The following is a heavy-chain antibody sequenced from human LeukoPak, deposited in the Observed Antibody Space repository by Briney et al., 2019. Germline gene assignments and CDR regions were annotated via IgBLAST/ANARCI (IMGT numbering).Heavy chain of an antibody. CDR3: ARRVVGAILDY. Sequence: PSETLSLTCTVSGGSISSYYWSWIRQPPGKGLEWIGYIYYSGSANYNPSLKSRVTISVDTSKNQFSLKLSSVTAADTAVYYCARRVVGAILDYWGQGTLVTVSS. V-gene: IGHV4-59*08. CDR2: IYYSGSA. J-gene: IGHJ4*02. D-gene: IGHD1-26*01. CDR1: GGSISSYY.